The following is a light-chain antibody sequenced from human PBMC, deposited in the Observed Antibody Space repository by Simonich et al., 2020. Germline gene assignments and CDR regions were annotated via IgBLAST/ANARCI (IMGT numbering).Light chain of an antibody. CDR1: QSVLYSSNNKNY. V-gene: IGKV4-1*01. J-gene: IGKJ5*01. CDR3: QQRSNWPLT. CDR2: WAS. Sequence: VMTQSPDSLAVSLGERATINCKSSQSVLYSSNNKNYLAWYQQKPGQPPKLLIYWASTRESGVPDRFSGSGSGTDFTLTISSLEPEDFAVYYCQQRSNWPLTFGQGTRLEIK.